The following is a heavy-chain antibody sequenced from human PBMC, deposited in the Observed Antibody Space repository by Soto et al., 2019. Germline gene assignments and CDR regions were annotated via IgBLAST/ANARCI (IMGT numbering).Heavy chain of an antibody. CDR2: IKSKVDGGTT. D-gene: IGHD2-15*01. CDR3: TTDLVVTHNHQYSGMDV. Sequence: EVQLVESGGGLVKPGGSLRLSCAASGFTFTNAWMNWVRQAPGKGLEWIGRIKSKVDGGTTEYAAPVKVRVNISRDDSTKTLYLQMKSLNTEDTAVYFCTTDLVVTHNHQYSGMDVWGQGTTVTVSS. V-gene: IGHV3-15*01. CDR1: GFTFTNAW. J-gene: IGHJ6*02.